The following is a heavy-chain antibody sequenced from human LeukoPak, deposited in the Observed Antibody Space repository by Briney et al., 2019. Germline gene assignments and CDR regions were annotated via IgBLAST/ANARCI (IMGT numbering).Heavy chain of an antibody. CDR3: ATTKRIYEALYYFDY. Sequence: PSETLSLTCAVYGGSFSGYYWSWIRQHPGKGLEWIGYIYYSGSTYYNPSLKSRVTISVDTSKNQFSLKLSSVTAADTAVYYCATTKRIYEALYYFDYWGQGTLVTVSS. D-gene: IGHD3-22*01. CDR1: GGSFSGYY. J-gene: IGHJ4*02. V-gene: IGHV4-31*11. CDR2: IYYSGST.